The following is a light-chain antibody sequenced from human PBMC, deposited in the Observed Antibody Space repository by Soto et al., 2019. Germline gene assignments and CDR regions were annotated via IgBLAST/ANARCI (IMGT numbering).Light chain of an antibody. CDR3: QVWDSSSDHWV. CDR1: DIERKS. J-gene: IGLJ3*02. CDR2: DDC. Sequence: SYELTQPPSVSVAPGQTARITCGGNDIERKSVHWYQQKPGQAPVLVVNDDCDRPSGIPERFSGSNSGNTATLTISEVEAGDEADYYCQVWDSSSDHWVFGGGTQLTVL. V-gene: IGLV3-21*02.